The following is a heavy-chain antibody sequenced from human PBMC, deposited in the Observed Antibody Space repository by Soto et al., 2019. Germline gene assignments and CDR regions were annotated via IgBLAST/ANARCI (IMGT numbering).Heavy chain of an antibody. Sequence: ASVKVSCKASGYTFTSYAMHWVRQAPGQRLEWMGWINAGNGNTKYSQKFQGRVTITRDTSASTAYMELSSLRSEDTAVYYCARDRGIAVAGTFDYWGQGTLVTVYS. CDR3: ARDRGIAVAGTFDY. J-gene: IGHJ4*02. CDR2: INAGNGNT. V-gene: IGHV1-3*01. CDR1: GYTFTSYA. D-gene: IGHD6-19*01.